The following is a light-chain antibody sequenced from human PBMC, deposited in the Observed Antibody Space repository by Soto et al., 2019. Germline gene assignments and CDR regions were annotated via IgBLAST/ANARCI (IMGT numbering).Light chain of an antibody. CDR1: QGISSY. Sequence: DVQMTQSPSSLSASVGDRVTITCRASQGISSYLACYQQRPGKAPKLLIYAASTLQTGVPSRFSGSGSGTDFTLTISCLQSEDFATYYCQQYNSYPRTFGQGTKVDIK. J-gene: IGKJ1*01. CDR3: QQYNSYPRT. CDR2: AAS. V-gene: IGKV1-9*01.